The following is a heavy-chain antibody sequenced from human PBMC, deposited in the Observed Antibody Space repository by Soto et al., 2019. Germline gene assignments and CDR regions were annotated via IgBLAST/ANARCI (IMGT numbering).Heavy chain of an antibody. CDR2: ISGSGGST. V-gene: IGHV3-23*01. CDR3: AKPTDCSSTSCYISAFDI. Sequence: GSLRLSCAASGFTFSSYAMSWVRQAPGKGLEWVSAISGSGGSTYYADSVKGRFTISRDNSKNTLYLQMNSLRAEDTAVYYCAKPTDCSSTSCYISAFDIWGQGTMVTVSS. J-gene: IGHJ3*02. CDR1: GFTFSSYA. D-gene: IGHD2-2*02.